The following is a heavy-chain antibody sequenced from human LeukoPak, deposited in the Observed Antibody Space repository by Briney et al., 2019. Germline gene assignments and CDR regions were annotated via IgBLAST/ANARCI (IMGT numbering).Heavy chain of an antibody. Sequence: ASVKVSCKASGYTFTGYYMHWVRQAPGQGLEWMGVINPSDGSTSYAQKFQGRVTMTRDTSTSTVYVELSSLRSEDTAVYYCARDRPVTSRRQVSSPNPRFDSWGQGTLVTVSS. V-gene: IGHV1-46*01. J-gene: IGHJ4*02. CDR1: GYTFTGYY. CDR2: INPSDGST. D-gene: IGHD4-17*01. CDR3: ARDRPVTSRRQVSSPNPRFDS.